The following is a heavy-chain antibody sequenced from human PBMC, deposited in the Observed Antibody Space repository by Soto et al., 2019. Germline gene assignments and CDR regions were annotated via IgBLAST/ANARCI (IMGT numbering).Heavy chain of an antibody. Sequence: QVQLQESGPGQVKPSETLSLTCTVSGDSIRNYFWSWIRQPAGKGLEWIGRIYTSGSSNYNPSLMSRLTMSVDTSKNQVSLNLRSVTAADTAVYYCARDPGTSMIENYYNGMDVWGRGTTVIVSS. CDR2: IYTSGSS. CDR3: ARDPGTSMIENYYNGMDV. J-gene: IGHJ6*02. D-gene: IGHD3-16*01. CDR1: GDSIRNYF. V-gene: IGHV4-4*07.